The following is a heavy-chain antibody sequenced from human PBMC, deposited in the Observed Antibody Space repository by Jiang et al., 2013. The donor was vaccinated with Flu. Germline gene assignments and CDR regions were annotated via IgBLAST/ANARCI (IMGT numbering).Heavy chain of an antibody. CDR1: GFTFSSYA. CDR2: ISGSGGST. V-gene: IGHV3-23*01. Sequence: GLVQPGGSLRLSCAASGFTFSSYAMSWVRQAPGKGLEWVSAISGSGGSTYYADSVKGRFTISRDNSKNTLYLQMNSLRAEDTAVYYCAKDLFYYDSSGYHAFDYWGQGTLVTVSS. D-gene: IGHD3-22*01. J-gene: IGHJ4*02. CDR3: AKDLFYYDSSGYHAFDY.